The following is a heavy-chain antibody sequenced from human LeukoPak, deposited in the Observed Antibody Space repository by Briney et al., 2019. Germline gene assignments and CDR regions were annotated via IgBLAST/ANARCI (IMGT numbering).Heavy chain of an antibody. Sequence: SETLSLTCAVYGGSFSGYYWSWIRQPPGEGLEWIGEINHSGSTNYNPSLKSRVTISVDTSKNQFSLKLSSVTAADTAVYYCARVPITIFGVELNWFDPWGQGTLVTVSS. J-gene: IGHJ5*02. CDR3: ARVPITIFGVELNWFDP. V-gene: IGHV4-34*01. D-gene: IGHD3-3*01. CDR2: INHSGST. CDR1: GGSFSGYY.